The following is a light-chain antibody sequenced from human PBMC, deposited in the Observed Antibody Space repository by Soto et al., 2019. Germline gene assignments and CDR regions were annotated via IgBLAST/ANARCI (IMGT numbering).Light chain of an antibody. CDR2: GNN. CDR3: QSCDNSLNVV. J-gene: IGLJ2*01. CDR1: NSNIGAGYD. Sequence: QSVVTQPPSVSGAPGQRVTISCTGNNSNIGAGYDVHWYRRLPGTAPGLLIYGNNNRPSGVPDRFSGSKSGTSASLAITGLQAEDEGDYYCQSCDNSLNVVFGGGTKLTVL. V-gene: IGLV1-40*01.